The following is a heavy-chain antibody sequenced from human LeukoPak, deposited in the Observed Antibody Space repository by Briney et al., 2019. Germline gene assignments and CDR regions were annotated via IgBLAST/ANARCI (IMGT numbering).Heavy chain of an antibody. CDR3: ARVWDDSSGDGDY. CDR1: GITFSDYS. V-gene: IGHV3-48*01. D-gene: IGHD3-22*01. J-gene: IGHJ4*02. Sequence: GGSLRLSCAASGITFSDYSMNWVRQAPGKGLEWVSYISSGSGTIYYADSVKGRFTISRDNAKNSLYLQMNSLGAEDTAVYYCARVWDDSSGDGDYWGQGTLVTVSS. CDR2: ISSGSGTI.